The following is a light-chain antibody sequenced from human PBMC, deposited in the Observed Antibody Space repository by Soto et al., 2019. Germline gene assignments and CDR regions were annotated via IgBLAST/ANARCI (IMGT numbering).Light chain of an antibody. CDR3: QQRSNWPPL. CDR2: DAS. CDR1: QSVGTY. J-gene: IGKJ5*01. Sequence: EIVLTQSPATLSLSPGERATLSCRASQSVGTYLAWYHQKPGQAPRLLIYDASNRATGIPARFSGSGSGTDFTLTITSLDPEDFVVYYCQQRSNWPPLFGQGTRLEMK. V-gene: IGKV3-11*01.